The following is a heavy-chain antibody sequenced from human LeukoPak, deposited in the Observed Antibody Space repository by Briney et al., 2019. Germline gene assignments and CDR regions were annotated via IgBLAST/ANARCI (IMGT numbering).Heavy chain of an antibody. V-gene: IGHV4-39*01. Sequence: SETLSLTCTVSGGSINSHSYYWGWIRQPPGKGLGWIGSVYYDGTSYSNPSLQSRASVFVDTSRDHFSLDLSFVTAADTALYYCVRHVSTNTGYFDSCGQGTLVSVSS. CDR1: GGSINSHSYY. D-gene: IGHD5-24*01. CDR2: VYYDGTS. J-gene: IGHJ4*02. CDR3: VRHVSTNTGYFDS.